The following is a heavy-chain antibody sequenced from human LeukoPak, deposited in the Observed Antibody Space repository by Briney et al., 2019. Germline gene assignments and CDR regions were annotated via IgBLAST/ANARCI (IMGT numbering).Heavy chain of an antibody. Sequence: SETLSLTCAVNGGSFSGYYWSWIRQPPGKGLEWIGEINHSGSTNYNPSLKSRFTISVDTSKNQFSLKLSSVTAADTAVYYCASCVDPQGFDYWGQGTLVTVSS. CDR3: ASCVDPQGFDY. CDR1: GGSFSGYY. V-gene: IGHV4-34*01. J-gene: IGHJ4*02. CDR2: INHSGST.